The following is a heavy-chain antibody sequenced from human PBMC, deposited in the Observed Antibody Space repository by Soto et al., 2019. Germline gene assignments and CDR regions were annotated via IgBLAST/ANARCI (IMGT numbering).Heavy chain of an antibody. V-gene: IGHV3-64*01. CDR1: GFTSSNLQ. CDR2: ISNNGAHT. J-gene: IGHJ6*04. Sequence: LRLSCADSGFTSSNLQMQGVRQAPGNGLEYKTGISNNGAHTDYAKTVKGRFTISRDNSENTLYLQMGSLRAEDMVLYYCLRRGYGSSWPNDHQDVSGKGTTDTVSS. D-gene: IGHD6-13*01. CDR3: LRRGYGSSWPNDHQDV.